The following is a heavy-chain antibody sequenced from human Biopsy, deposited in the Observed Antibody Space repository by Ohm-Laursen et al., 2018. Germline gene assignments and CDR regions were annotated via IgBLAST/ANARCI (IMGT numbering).Heavy chain of an antibody. J-gene: IGHJ2*01. V-gene: IGHV4-59*12. CDR1: GGPIYSYY. CDR2: IYFTGRT. Sequence: TLSLTCTVSGGPIYSYYWSWIRQPPGKALGWIGYIYFTGRTSYNPSLKSRVTMSVNTYKKQFSLRLSSVTAADAAVYYCASAGYNPDWNFDLWGRGTRVTVSS. D-gene: IGHD5-24*01. CDR3: ASAGYNPDWNFDL.